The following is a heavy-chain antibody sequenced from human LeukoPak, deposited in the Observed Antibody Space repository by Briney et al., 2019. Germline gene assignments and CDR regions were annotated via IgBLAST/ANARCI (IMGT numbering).Heavy chain of an antibody. J-gene: IGHJ3*02. CDR2: ITSSSDYI. CDR1: GFSFSGYS. Sequence: PGGSLRPSCAASGFSFSGYSMSWVRQAPGQGLEWFSLITSSSDYIFYADSVKGRFTISRDNARNSLYLEMNSLRAEDTAVYYCVGSPPFSAFDIWGQGTMVTVSS. CDR3: VGSPPFSAFDI. V-gene: IGHV3-21*06.